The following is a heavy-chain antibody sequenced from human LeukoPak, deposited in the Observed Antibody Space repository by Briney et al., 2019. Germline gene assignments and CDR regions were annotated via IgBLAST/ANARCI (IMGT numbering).Heavy chain of an antibody. CDR3: AKEFLSGYRLTYFDY. J-gene: IGHJ4*02. CDR2: FSGSGGIT. CDR1: GFTFSSYA. D-gene: IGHD3-3*01. Sequence: GASLRLFCAASGFTFSSYAMSWVRQAPGKGLEWVSAFSGSGGITHYADSVKGRFTMSRENSKNTVYLRMNSLRVEDTAVYYCAKEFLSGYRLTYFDYWGQGTLVTVSS. V-gene: IGHV3-23*01.